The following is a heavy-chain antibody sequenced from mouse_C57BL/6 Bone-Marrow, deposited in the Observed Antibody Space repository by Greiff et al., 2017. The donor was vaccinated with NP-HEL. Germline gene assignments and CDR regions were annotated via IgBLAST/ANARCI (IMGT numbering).Heavy chain of an antibody. CDR3: ARVSYYYGYPWFAY. CDR1: GFTFSDYY. D-gene: IGHD2-2*01. J-gene: IGHJ3*01. CDR2: INYDGSST. V-gene: IGHV5-16*01. Sequence: EVMLVESEGGLVQPGSSMKLSCTASGFTFSDYYMAWVRQVPEKGLEWVANINYDGSSTYYLDSLKSRFIISRDNAKNILYLQMSSLKSEDTATYYCARVSYYYGYPWFAYWGQGTLVTVSA.